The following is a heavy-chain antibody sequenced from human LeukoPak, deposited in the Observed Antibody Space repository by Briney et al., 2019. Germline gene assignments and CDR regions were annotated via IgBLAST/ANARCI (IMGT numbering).Heavy chain of an antibody. CDR2: MNPNSGNT. V-gene: IGHV1-8*01. CDR1: GYTFTSYD. D-gene: IGHD3-22*01. CDR3: ARDFDRDSSGYYPN. J-gene: IGHJ4*02. Sequence: GASVKVSCKASGYTFTSYDINWVRQATGQGLEWMGWMNPNSGNTGYAQKFQGRVTMTRNTSISTAYMELSSLRSEDTAVYYCARDFDRDSSGYYPNWGQGTLVTVSS.